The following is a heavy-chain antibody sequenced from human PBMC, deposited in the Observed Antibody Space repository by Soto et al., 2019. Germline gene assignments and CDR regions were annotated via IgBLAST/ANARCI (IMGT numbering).Heavy chain of an antibody. CDR2: MNPNTGGA. V-gene: IGHV1-2*02. J-gene: IGHJ4*02. Sequence: ASVKVSCKTSGYTFADFYIHWVRQAPGQGFEWMGWMNPNTGGAVYAQKFLGRVAMTRDTSISTAYMELSRLSSNDTAVYFCATSIYDDFWSGSFWGQGTLVTVSS. CDR1: GYTFADFY. D-gene: IGHD3-3*01. CDR3: ATSIYDDFWSGSF.